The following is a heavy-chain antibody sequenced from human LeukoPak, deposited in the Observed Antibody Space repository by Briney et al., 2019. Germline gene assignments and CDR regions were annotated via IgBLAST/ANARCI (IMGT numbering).Heavy chain of an antibody. CDR2: ISGSGGST. CDR3: ARGSFGTMVRGAIFDY. Sequence: PGGSLRLSCAASGFTFSSYAMSWVRQAPGKGLEWVSAISGSGGSTYYADSVKGRFTISRDNSKNTLYLQMNSLRAEDTAVYYCARGSFGTMVRGAIFDYWGQGTLVTVSS. D-gene: IGHD3-10*01. CDR1: GFTFSSYA. V-gene: IGHV3-23*01. J-gene: IGHJ4*02.